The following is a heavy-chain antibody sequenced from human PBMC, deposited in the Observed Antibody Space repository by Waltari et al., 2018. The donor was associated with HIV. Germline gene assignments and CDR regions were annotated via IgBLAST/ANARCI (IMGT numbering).Heavy chain of an antibody. CDR3: ASSRRRILTGYLYRFDY. V-gene: IGHV4-39*07. CDR1: GVSISSSSYD. CDR2: CYDRGST. J-gene: IGHJ4*02. D-gene: IGHD3-9*01. Sequence: QLQLQVSDPGLAKPPETLSLTCTVSGVSISSSSYDWGWIRPPPGMGREWIGSCYDRGSTYYNPSLKSLVTISVDTSKNQFSLKLSSVTAADTAVYYCASSRRRILTGYLYRFDYWGQGTLVTVSS.